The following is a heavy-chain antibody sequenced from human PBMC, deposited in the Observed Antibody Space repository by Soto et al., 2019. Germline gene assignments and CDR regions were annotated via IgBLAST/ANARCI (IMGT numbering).Heavy chain of an antibody. CDR3: ARDPGGHYCTSTSCLYFFDH. J-gene: IGHJ4*02. V-gene: IGHV3-23*01. D-gene: IGHD2-2*01. CDR1: GFTFSNHA. Sequence: EVQLLESGGALVQPGGSLRLSCAASGFTFSNHAMNWVRQAQGKGLEWVSTISDSGSTYYSDSVKGRFTISRDNSKNTMYLEMNSRRAEDTAVYYCARDPGGHYCTSTSCLYFFDHWGQGTLVIVSS. CDR2: ISDSGST.